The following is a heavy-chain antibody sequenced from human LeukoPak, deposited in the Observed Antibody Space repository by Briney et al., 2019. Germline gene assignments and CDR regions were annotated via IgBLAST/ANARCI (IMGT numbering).Heavy chain of an antibody. J-gene: IGHJ4*02. CDR1: GFTFDDYA. CDR2: ISWNSGSI. CDR3: ARIGRYFVGDY. V-gene: IGHV3-9*01. Sequence: GGSLRLSCAASGFTFDDYAMHWVRQAPGKGLEWVSGISWNSGSIGYVDSVKGRFTISRDNAKNSLYLQMNSLRAEDTAVYYCARIGRYFVGDYWGQGTLVTVSS. D-gene: IGHD3-9*01.